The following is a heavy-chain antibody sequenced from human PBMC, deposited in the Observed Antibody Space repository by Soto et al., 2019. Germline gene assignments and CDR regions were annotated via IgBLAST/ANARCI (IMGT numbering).Heavy chain of an antibody. CDR2: IYYSGST. CDR1: GGSISSSSYY. Sequence: QLQLQESGPGLVKPSETLSLTCTVSGGSISSSSYYWGWIRQPPGKGLEWIGSIYYSGSTYYNPSLKSRVTISVDTSKHQFSLKLSSVTAADTAVYYCARHFPEGRLRYYFDYWGQGTLVTVSS. CDR3: ARHFPEGRLRYYFDY. J-gene: IGHJ4*02. V-gene: IGHV4-39*01.